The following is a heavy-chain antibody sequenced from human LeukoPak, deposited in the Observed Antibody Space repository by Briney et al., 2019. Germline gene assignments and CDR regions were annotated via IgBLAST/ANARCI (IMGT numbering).Heavy chain of an antibody. J-gene: IGHJ3*02. D-gene: IGHD3-10*01. CDR3: AREAGDI. CDR1: GYTFTSYV. V-gene: IGHV1-18*01. Sequence: GASVKVSCKASGYTFTSYVSWVRQAPGQGLEWMGWISAYNGNTNYAQKLQGRVTMTTDTSTSTAYMELRSLRSDDTAVYYCAREAGDIWGQGTMVTVSS. CDR2: ISAYNGNT.